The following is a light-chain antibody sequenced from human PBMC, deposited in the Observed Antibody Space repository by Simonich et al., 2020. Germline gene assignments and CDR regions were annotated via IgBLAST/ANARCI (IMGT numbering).Light chain of an antibody. CDR2: WAS. Sequence: DIVMTQSPDSLAVSLGERATINCKSSQSVLYSSNNKNYLAWYQQKPGQPPKLLISWASTRESVVPDRFSGSGSGTDFTLTISSLQAEDVAVYYCQQYYSTPPTFGGGTKVEIK. J-gene: IGKJ4*01. V-gene: IGKV4-1*01. CDR3: QQYYSTPPT. CDR1: QSVLYSSNNKNY.